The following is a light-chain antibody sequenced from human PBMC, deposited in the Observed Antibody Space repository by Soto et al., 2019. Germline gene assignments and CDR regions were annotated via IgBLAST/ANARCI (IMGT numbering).Light chain of an antibody. J-gene: IGKJ1*01. CDR2: GAS. V-gene: IGKV3D-20*02. CDR3: QQRSNWPPWT. Sequence: IVLTQSPATLSLSPGERATLSCRASQSVSSNYLAWYQQKPGQAPRLLIYGASTRATGIPARFSGSGSGTEFTLTISSLQSEDFAVYYCQQRSNWPPWTFGQGTKVDIK. CDR1: QSVSSNY.